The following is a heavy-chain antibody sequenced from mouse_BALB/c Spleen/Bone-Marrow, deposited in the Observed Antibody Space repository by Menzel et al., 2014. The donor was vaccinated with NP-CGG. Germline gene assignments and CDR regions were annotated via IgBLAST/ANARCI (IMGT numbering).Heavy chain of an antibody. J-gene: IGHJ2*01. CDR3: ARWGFDY. V-gene: IGHV1S81*02. Sequence: VQLQPSGAELVKPGASVKLSCKASGYTFTSYCMHWVKQRPGQGLEWIGEINPSNGRTNYNEKFKSKATLTVDKSSXTAYMQLSSLTSEDSAIYYCARWGFDYWGQGTTLTVSS. CDR1: GYTFTSYC. CDR2: INPSNGRT.